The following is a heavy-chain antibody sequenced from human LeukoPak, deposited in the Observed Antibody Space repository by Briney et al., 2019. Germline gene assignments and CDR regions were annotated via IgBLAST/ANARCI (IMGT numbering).Heavy chain of an antibody. CDR3: ARGRGGSSLSWFDP. V-gene: IGHV4-61*02. CDR2: IYTTGIT. CDR1: GGSISSGSYY. J-gene: IGHJ5*02. Sequence: PSGTLSLTCAVSGGSISSGSYYWSWIRQPAGKGLEWIGLIYTTGITNYNPSLKSRVTMSVDTSKNQFSLKLTSVTAADTAVYYCARGRGGSSLSWFDPWGQGTLVTVSS. D-gene: IGHD2-15*01.